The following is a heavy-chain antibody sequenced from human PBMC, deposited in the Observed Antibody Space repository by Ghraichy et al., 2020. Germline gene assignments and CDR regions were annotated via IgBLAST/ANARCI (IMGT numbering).Heavy chain of an antibody. D-gene: IGHD3-22*01. V-gene: IGHV3-23*01. CDR3: AKDPTYYYDSSGYYFDY. J-gene: IGHJ4*02. Sequence: GESLNISCAASGFTFSSYAMSWVRQAPGKGLEWVSAISGSGGSTYYADSVKGRFTISRDNSKNTLYLQMNSLRAEDTAVYYCAKDPTYYYDSSGYYFDYWGQGTLVTVSS. CDR2: ISGSGGST. CDR1: GFTFSSYA.